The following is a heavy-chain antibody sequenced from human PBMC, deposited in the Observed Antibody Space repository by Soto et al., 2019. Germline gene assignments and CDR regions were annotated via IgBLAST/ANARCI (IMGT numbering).Heavy chain of an antibody. CDR3: ARRIAVAGIFDY. V-gene: IGHV4-39*01. Sequence: SETLSLTCTVSGGSISSSSYYWGWIRQPPGKGLEWIGSIYYSGSTYYNPSLKSRVTISVDTSKNQFSLKLSSVTAADTAVYYCARRIAVAGIFDYWGQGTLVTVSS. CDR1: GGSISSSSYY. D-gene: IGHD6-19*01. CDR2: IYYSGST. J-gene: IGHJ4*02.